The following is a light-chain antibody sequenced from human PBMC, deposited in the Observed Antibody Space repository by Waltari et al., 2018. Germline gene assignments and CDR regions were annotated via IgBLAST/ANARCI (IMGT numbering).Light chain of an antibody. CDR1: QSVSSY. CDR2: DAS. J-gene: IGKJ3*01. V-gene: IGKV3-11*01. CDR3: QQRSNWLGT. Sequence: EIVLTQSPATLSMSPGDRVTLSCRASQSVSSYLAWYQQKPGQAPRLLIYDASTRATGVPDRFSGSGSGTDFTLTISSLEPEDFAVYYCQQRSNWLGTFGPGTKVEIE.